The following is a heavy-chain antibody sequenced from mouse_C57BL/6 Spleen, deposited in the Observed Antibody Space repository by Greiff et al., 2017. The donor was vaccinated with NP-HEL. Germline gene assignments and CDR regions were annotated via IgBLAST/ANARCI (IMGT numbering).Heavy chain of an antibody. CDR1: GYSITSGYY. J-gene: IGHJ2*01. CDR3: ARARANWDYFDY. D-gene: IGHD4-1*01. Sequence: EVQLQQSGPGLVKPSQSLSLTCSVTGYSITSGYYWNWIRQFPGNKLEWMGYISYDGSNNYNPSLKNRISITRDTSKNQFFLKLNSVTTEDTATYYCARARANWDYFDYWGQGTTLTVSS. V-gene: IGHV3-6*01. CDR2: ISYDGSN.